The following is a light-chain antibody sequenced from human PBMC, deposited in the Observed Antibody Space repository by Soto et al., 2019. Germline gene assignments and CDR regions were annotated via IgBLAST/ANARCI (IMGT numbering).Light chain of an antibody. CDR3: QQTYSTLYT. J-gene: IGKJ2*01. Sequence: DIQMTQSPSSLSASVGARVTITCRSSQYIGTYLNWFQQKPGKAPKLLIYTASNLQSGVPLRISGSGSGTDFTLTISSLQPDDFATYFCQQTYSTLYTFGQGTTLEIK. CDR2: TAS. V-gene: IGKV1-39*01. CDR1: QYIGTY.